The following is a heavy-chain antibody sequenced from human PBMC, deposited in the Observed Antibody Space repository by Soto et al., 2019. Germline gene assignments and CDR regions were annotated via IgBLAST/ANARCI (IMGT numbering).Heavy chain of an antibody. V-gene: IGHV1-58*01. D-gene: IGHD6-13*01. CDR3: AREQQLGPPHYYYYGMDV. CDR2: IVVGSGNT. CDR1: GFTFTSSA. J-gene: IGHJ6*02. Sequence: SVKVSCKASGFTFTSSAVQWVRQARGQRLEWIGWIVVGSGNTNYAQKFQERVTITRDMSTSTAYMELSSLRSEDTAVYYCAREQQLGPPHYYYYGMDVWGPGTTVTVSS.